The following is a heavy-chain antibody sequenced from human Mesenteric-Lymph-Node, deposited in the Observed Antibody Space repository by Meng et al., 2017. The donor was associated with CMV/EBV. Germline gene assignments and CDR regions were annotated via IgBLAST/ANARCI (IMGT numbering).Heavy chain of an antibody. D-gene: IGHD3-3*01. CDR1: GFTFRKYA. CDR2: ISGDTT. CDR3: VKNSFGVIVSPDS. J-gene: IGHJ4*02. V-gene: IGHV3-23*01. Sequence: GGSLRLSCTTSGFTFRKYAMSWVRQAPGKGLEWPSAISGDTTYYADPVKGRFTISRDNSENTVSLQMSNLTAGDTALYYCVKNSFGVIVSPDSWGPGTMVTVSS.